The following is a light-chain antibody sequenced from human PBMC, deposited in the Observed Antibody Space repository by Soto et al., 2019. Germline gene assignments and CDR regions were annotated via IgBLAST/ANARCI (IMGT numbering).Light chain of an antibody. CDR1: QSISTY. CDR3: QQSFNTPYT. Sequence: DIQMTQAPSSLSASVGDRVTITCRASQSISTYVNWYQQKPGEAPYLLIYVASSLQSGVPSRFSGSGSGTDFTLTISSLQPEDFATYYCQQSFNTPYTFGQGTKLEIK. J-gene: IGKJ2*01. CDR2: VAS. V-gene: IGKV1-39*01.